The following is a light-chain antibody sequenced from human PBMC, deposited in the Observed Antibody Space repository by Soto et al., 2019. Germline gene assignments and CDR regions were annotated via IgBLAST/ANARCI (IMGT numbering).Light chain of an antibody. Sequence: IVLTQSPGTLSLSPGERATLSCRASQSVNGNYLTWYQQKPGQAPRLLIDGASYRATGIPDRFSGSGSGTDFTLTISRLEPEDFAVYYCQQYGSSFRYTFGQGTKLEIK. CDR2: GAS. J-gene: IGKJ2*01. CDR3: QQYGSSFRYT. V-gene: IGKV3-20*01. CDR1: QSVNGNY.